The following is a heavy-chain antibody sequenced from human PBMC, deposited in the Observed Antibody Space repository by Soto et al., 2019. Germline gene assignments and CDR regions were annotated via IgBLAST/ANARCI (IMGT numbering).Heavy chain of an antibody. CDR2: ISGSGGST. Sequence: EVQLLESAGGLVQPGGSLRLSCAASGFTFSSYAMSWVRQAPGKGLEWVSAISGSGGSTYYADSVRGRFTISRDNSKNTLYLQMNSLRAEDTAVYYCAKDGRYCSSTSCQTDYWGQGTLVTVSS. CDR1: GFTFSSYA. V-gene: IGHV3-23*01. J-gene: IGHJ4*02. CDR3: AKDGRYCSSTSCQTDY. D-gene: IGHD2-2*01.